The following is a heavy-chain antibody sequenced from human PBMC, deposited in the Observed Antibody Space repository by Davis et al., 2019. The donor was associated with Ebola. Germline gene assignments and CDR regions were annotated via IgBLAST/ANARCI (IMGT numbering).Heavy chain of an antibody. J-gene: IGHJ4*02. V-gene: IGHV3-48*02. CDR2: ISSSSSSI. CDR3: ARGGFDY. Sequence: PGGSLRLSCADSGLSFSTCSMNWVRQAPGKGLEWVSYISSSSSSIHYADSVEGRFTISRDNAKNSLYMQMNSLRDEDTAVYYCARGGFDYWGQGTLVTVSS. CDR1: GLSFSTCS.